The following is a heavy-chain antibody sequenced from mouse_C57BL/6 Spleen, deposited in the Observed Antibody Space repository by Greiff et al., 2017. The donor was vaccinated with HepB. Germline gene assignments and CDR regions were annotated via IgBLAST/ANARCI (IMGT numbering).Heavy chain of an antibody. V-gene: IGHV3-6*01. CDR2: ISYDGSN. J-gene: IGHJ2*01. CDR3: AREGGAY. Sequence: VQLKESGPGLVKPSQSLSLTCSVTGYSITSGYYWNWIRQFPGNKLEWMGYISYDGSNNYNPSLKNRISITRDTSKNQFFLKLNSVTTEDTATYYCAREGGAYWGQGTTLTVSS. D-gene: IGHD3-1*01. CDR1: GYSITSGYY.